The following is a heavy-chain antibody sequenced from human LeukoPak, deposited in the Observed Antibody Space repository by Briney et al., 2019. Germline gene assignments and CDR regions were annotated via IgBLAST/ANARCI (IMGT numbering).Heavy chain of an antibody. CDR2: IYYRGST. Sequence: PSETLSLTCTVSGGSISSGGYYWSWIRQHPGKGLEWIGYIYYRGSTYYNPSLKSRVTISVDTSKNQFSLKLSSVTAADTAVYYCARVVFKRGAFDIWGQGTMVTVSS. D-gene: IGHD2-21*01. CDR1: GGSISSGGYY. V-gene: IGHV4-31*03. CDR3: ARVVFKRGAFDI. J-gene: IGHJ3*02.